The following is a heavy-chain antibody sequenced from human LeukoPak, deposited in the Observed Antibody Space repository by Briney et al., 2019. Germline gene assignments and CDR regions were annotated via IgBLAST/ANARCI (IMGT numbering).Heavy chain of an antibody. J-gene: IGHJ4*02. CDR2: IIPILGIA. D-gene: IGHD5-12*01. CDR3: AGVGIVATGFDY. CDR1: GGTFSSYA. V-gene: IGHV1-69*04. Sequence: SVKVSCKASGGTFSSYAISWVRQAPGQGLEWIGRIIPILGIANYAQKFQGRVTITADKSTSTAYMELSSLRSEDTAVYYCAGVGIVATGFDYWGQGTLVTVSS.